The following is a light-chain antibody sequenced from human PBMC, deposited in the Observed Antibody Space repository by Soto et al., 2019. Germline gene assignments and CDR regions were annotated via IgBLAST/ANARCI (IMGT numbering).Light chain of an antibody. CDR3: QQYYSYSRT. V-gene: IGKV1-5*01. Sequence: DIQMTQSPSTLPAPVGDIVTITCRASQTVSSWLAGYQQKPGKPPKLLIYDVSSLESGVPSRFSGSGSGTEFTLTISSLQPDDFATYYCQQYYSYSRTFGQGTKVEVK. J-gene: IGKJ1*01. CDR1: QTVSSW. CDR2: DVS.